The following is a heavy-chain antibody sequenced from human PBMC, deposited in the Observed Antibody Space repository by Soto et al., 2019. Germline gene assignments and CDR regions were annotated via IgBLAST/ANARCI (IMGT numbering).Heavy chain of an antibody. V-gene: IGHV3-74*01. Sequence: GGSLRLSCAASGFTFSSYWMHWVRQAPGKGLVWVSRINSDGSSTSYADSVKGRFTISRDNAKNTLYLQMNSLRAEDTAVYYCARVPHYDILTGYYKYYFDYWGQGTLVTVSS. CDR2: INSDGSST. CDR1: GFTFSSYW. CDR3: ARVPHYDILTGYYKYYFDY. J-gene: IGHJ4*02. D-gene: IGHD3-9*01.